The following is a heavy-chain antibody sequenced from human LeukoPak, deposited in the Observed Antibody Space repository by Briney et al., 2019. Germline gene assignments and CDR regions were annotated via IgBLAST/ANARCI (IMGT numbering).Heavy chain of an antibody. CDR1: GYTFTGYY. CDR2: INPNSGGT. D-gene: IGHD1-26*01. J-gene: IGHJ4*02. V-gene: IGHV1-2*02. CDR3: ARDYRVGATTRSLGY. Sequence: ASVKVSCKASGYTFTGYYMHWVRQAPGQGLEWMGWINPNSGGTNYAQKFQGRVTMTRDTSISTAYMELSRLRSDDTAVYYCARDYRVGATTRSLGYWGQGTLVTVSS.